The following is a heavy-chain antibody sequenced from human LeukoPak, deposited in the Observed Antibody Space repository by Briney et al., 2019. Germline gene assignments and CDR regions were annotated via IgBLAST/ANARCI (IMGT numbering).Heavy chain of an antibody. CDR1: GFTFSSYE. D-gene: IGHD3-22*01. J-gene: IGHJ4*02. Sequence: GGSLRLSCAASGFTFSSYEMNWVRQAPGKGLEWVSYISSSGSTIYYADSVKGRFTISRDNAKNSLYLQMNSLRAEDTAVYYCASDSSNGYFFDFWGQGTLVTVSS. CDR3: ASDSSNGYFFDF. V-gene: IGHV3-48*03. CDR2: ISSSGSTI.